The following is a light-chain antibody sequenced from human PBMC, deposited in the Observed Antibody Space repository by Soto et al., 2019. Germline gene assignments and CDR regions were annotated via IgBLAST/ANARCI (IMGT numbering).Light chain of an antibody. CDR3: SSDVSGYSLGV. Sequence: QSVLTQPASVSGSPGQSITISCSGATSDIDTSRYVSWYQQHPGKAPKLLIYEVSTRPSGISSRFSGSKSGNTASLTISGLQPEDEADYYCSSDVSGYSLGVFGGGTKLTVL. CDR2: EVS. J-gene: IGLJ3*02. V-gene: IGLV2-14*01. CDR1: TSDIDTSRY.